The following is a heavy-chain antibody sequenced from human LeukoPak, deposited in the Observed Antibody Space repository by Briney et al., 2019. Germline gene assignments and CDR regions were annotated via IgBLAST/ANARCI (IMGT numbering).Heavy chain of an antibody. J-gene: IGHJ4*02. CDR2: ISYDGSNK. Sequence: GRSLGLSCAASGFSFSSYAMHWVRQAPGKGLEWVAVISYDGSNKYYADSVKGRFTISRDNSKNTLYLQMNSLRAEDTAVYYCARDGRDGYNLGYWGQGTLVTASS. CDR3: ARDGRDGYNLGY. V-gene: IGHV3-30*01. CDR1: GFSFSSYA. D-gene: IGHD5-24*01.